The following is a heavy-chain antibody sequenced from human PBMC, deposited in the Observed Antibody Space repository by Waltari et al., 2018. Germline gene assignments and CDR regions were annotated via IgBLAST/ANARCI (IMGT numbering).Heavy chain of an antibody. CDR1: GFSLSTSGVG. CDR3: AHIYSSITIFGVVQGPLGFDY. D-gene: IGHD3-3*01. J-gene: IGHJ4*02. Sequence: QITLTESGPTLVKPTQTLTLTCTFSGFSLSTSGVGVGWIRPPPGKALEWLALIYWNDDKRYSPSLKSRLTITKDTSKNQVVLTMTNMDPVDTATYYCAHIYSSITIFGVVQGPLGFDYWGQGTLVTVSS. V-gene: IGHV2-5*01. CDR2: IYWNDDK.